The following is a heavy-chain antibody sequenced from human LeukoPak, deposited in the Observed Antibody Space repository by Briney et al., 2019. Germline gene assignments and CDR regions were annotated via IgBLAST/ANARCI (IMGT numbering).Heavy chain of an antibody. V-gene: IGHV3-30*02. Sequence: QPGGSLRLSCAASGFTFSSYGMHWVRQAPGKGLKWVAFIRYDGSNKYYADSVKGRFTISRDNSKNTLYLQMNSLRAEDTAVYYCAKDPGYYGSGSYAYFDYWGQGTLVTVSS. CDR3: AKDPGYYGSGSYAYFDY. CDR1: GFTFSSYG. CDR2: IRYDGSNK. J-gene: IGHJ4*02. D-gene: IGHD3-10*01.